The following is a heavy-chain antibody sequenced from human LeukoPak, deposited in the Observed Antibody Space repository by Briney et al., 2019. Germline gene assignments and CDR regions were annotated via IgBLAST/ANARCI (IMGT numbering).Heavy chain of an antibody. Sequence: SETLSLTCTVSGASIRLTSYYWGWIRQPPGKGLEWIGTIYNSGSAYYNPSLKSRVTISVDTSKNQFSLKVSSVTAADTAVYYCASGSGYFFDYWGQGTLVTVSS. CDR3: ASGSGYFFDY. D-gene: IGHD1-14*01. CDR2: IYNSGSA. V-gene: IGHV4-39*01. J-gene: IGHJ4*02. CDR1: GASIRLTSYY.